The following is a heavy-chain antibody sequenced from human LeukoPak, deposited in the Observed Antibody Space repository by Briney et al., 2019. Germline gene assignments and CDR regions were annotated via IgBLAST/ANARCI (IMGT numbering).Heavy chain of an antibody. CDR2: IDRYGTT. CDR3: AREGRCSSTSCFDY. V-gene: IGHV4-4*02. D-gene: IGHD2-2*01. Sequence: AETLSLTCAVSAGSLSSSNWWSGGRQPPGKGVGGIGEIDRYGTTNYNPSLKSRVTMSVDRSKTQFSLKLSSVTAADTAVYYCAREGRCSSTSCFDYWGQGTLVTVSS. CDR1: AGSLSSSNW. J-gene: IGHJ4*02.